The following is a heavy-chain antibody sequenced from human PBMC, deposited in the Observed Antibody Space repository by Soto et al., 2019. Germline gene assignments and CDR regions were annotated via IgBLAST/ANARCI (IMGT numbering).Heavy chain of an antibody. V-gene: IGHV3-15*01. CDR1: GFSFSSTG. J-gene: IGHJ6*02. CDR3: TTEGV. Sequence: PGGSLRLSCEGYGFSFSSTGVSWVRQGAEKGLEWLGRVKSTTGGGTKDYAAPVKGRFIISRDESENMVYLHMTSLKTEDTAVYYCTTEGVWGQGTTVTVSS. CDR2: VKSTTGGGTK.